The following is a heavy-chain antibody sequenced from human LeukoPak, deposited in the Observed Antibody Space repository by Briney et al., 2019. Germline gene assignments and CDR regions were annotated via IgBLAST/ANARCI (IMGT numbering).Heavy chain of an antibody. CDR2: INHSGST. CDR1: GGSFSGYY. CDR3: ARSNYVWGSYRPRQSDAFGI. Sequence: SETLSLTCAVYGGSFSGYYWSWIRQPPGKGLEWIGEINHSGSTNYNPSLKSRVTMSVDASKNQFSLKLSSVTAADTAVYYCARSNYVWGSYRPRQSDAFGIWGQGTMVTVSS. V-gene: IGHV4-34*01. J-gene: IGHJ3*02. D-gene: IGHD3-16*02.